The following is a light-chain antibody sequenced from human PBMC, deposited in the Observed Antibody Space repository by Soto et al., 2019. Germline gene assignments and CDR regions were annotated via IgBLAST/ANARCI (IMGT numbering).Light chain of an antibody. CDR2: DAS. V-gene: IGKV1-5*01. CDR1: QSISSW. Sequence: DIQMTQSPSTLSASVGDRVTITCRASQSISSWLAWYQQEPGKAPKLLIYDASSLESGVPSRFSGSGSGTEFTLTISSLQPDDFATYYCQQYNSYPLFGPGTKVDIK. J-gene: IGKJ3*01. CDR3: QQYNSYPL.